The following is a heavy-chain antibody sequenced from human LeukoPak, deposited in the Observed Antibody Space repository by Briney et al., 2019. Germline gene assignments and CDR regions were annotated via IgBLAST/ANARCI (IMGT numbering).Heavy chain of an antibody. Sequence: ASVKVSCKASGYTFSSHGINWVRQAPGQGLEWMGWISAYNGNTNYAQKLQGRVTMTTDTSTSTAYMELRSLRSGDTAVYYCARGQGYCSSTSCYSSWFDPWGQGTLVTVCS. CDR1: GYTFSSHG. CDR2: ISAYNGNT. CDR3: ARGQGYCSSTSCYSSWFDP. V-gene: IGHV1-18*01. J-gene: IGHJ5*02. D-gene: IGHD2-2*01.